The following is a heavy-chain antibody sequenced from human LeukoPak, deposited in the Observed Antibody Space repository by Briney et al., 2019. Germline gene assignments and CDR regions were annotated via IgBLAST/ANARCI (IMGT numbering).Heavy chain of an antibody. CDR1: GGSTSSYY. V-gene: IGHV4-59*01. CDR3: AREGPTYYYGSGSSPDAFDI. D-gene: IGHD3-10*01. Sequence: SETLSLTCTVSGGSTSSYYWSWIRQPPGKGLEWIGYIYYRGSTNYNPSLKSRVTISVDTSKNQFSLKLSSVTAADTAVYYCAREGPTYYYGSGSSPDAFDIWGQGTMVTVSS. J-gene: IGHJ3*02. CDR2: IYYRGST.